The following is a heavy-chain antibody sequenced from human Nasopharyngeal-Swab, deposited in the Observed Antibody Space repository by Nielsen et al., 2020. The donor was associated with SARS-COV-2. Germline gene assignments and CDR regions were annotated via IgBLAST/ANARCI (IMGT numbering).Heavy chain of an antibody. Sequence: GVLKISCAASGFPVSSNYMSWVRQAPGKGLEWVSVIYSGGSTYYADSVKGRFTISRDNSKNTLYLQMNSLRAEDTAVYYCARREVGCSSTSCYDYWGQGTLVTVSS. CDR3: ARREVGCSSTSCYDY. D-gene: IGHD2-2*01. J-gene: IGHJ4*02. V-gene: IGHV3-53*01. CDR2: IYSGGST. CDR1: GFPVSSNY.